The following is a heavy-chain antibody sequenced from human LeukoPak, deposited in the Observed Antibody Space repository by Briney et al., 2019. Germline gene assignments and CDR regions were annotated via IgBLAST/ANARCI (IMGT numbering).Heavy chain of an antibody. CDR3: ARFPVRGYTYGSVIHHMDV. V-gene: IGHV1-69*04. J-gene: IGHJ6*02. D-gene: IGHD5-18*01. CDR1: GGTFNTYA. Sequence: SVKVSCKASGGTFNTYAITWVRQAPGQGREWMGRIIPILDVADSAQRFQGRVTITVDRSTSTVYLELNSLRSEDTAIYYCARFPVRGYTYGSVIHHMDVWGQGTTVIVSS. CDR2: IIPILDVA.